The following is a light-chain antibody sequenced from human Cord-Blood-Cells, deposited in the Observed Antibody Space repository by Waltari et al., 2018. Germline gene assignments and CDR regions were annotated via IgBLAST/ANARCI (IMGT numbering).Light chain of an antibody. CDR3: QQYNNWPYT. J-gene: IGKJ2*01. Sequence: EIVMTQTRATLSVSPGERATRSCRASQSLSSNLAWYQQKPGQAPRLLIYGASTRATGIPARFSGSGSGTEFTLTISSLQSEDFAVYYCQQYNNWPYTFGQGTKLEIK. CDR2: GAS. CDR1: QSLSSN. V-gene: IGKV3-15*01.